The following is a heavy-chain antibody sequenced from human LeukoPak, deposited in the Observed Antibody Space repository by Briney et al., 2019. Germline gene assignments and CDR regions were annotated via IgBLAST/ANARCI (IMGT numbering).Heavy chain of an antibody. CDR2: ISYDGSNK. CDR1: GFTFSSYA. V-gene: IGHV3-30-3*01. Sequence: GGSLRLSCAASGFTFSSYAMHWVRQAPGKGLEWVAVISYDGSNKYYADSVKGRFTISRDNSKNTLYLQMNSLRAEDTAVYYCARVATGYCSSTSCSVWGQGTMVTVSS. J-gene: IGHJ3*01. D-gene: IGHD2-2*01. CDR3: ARVATGYCSSTSCSV.